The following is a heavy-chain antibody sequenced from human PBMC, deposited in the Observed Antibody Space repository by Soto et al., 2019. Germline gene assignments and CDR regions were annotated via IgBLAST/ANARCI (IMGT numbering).Heavy chain of an antibody. Sequence: SETLSLTCTVSGGSISSYYWSWIRQPPGKGLEWIGYIYYSESTNYNPSLLSRVTISVDTSKNEFSLRLSSVTAADTAVYYCARLNGYCISTNCHGYYGMDVWGQGTTVTVSS. CDR1: GGSISSYY. CDR2: IYYSEST. CDR3: ARLNGYCISTNCHGYYGMDV. V-gene: IGHV4-59*08. J-gene: IGHJ6*02. D-gene: IGHD2-2*03.